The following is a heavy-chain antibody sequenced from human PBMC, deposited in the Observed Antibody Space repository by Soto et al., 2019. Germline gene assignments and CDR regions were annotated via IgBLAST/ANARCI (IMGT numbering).Heavy chain of an antibody. J-gene: IGHJ6*02. D-gene: IGHD3-22*01. CDR1: GYTFTSYG. CDR2: ISAYNGNT. CDR3: ARGGYYDSSGSRNYYYYGMNV. Sequence: ASVKVSCKASGYTFTSYGISLVRQAPGQGLEWMGWISAYNGNTNYAQKLQDRVTMTTDTSTNTAYMELRSLRSDDTAMYFCARGGYYDSSGSRNYYYYGMNVWGQGTTVTVSS. V-gene: IGHV1-18*01.